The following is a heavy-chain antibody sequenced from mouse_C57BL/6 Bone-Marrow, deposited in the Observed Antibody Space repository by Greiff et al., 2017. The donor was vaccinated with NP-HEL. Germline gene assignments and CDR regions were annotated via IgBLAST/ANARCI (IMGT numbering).Heavy chain of an antibody. CDR1: GYTFTSYG. V-gene: IGHV1-81*01. J-gene: IGHJ3*01. Sequence: QVQLQQSGAELVRPGASVKLSCKASGYTFTSYGISWVKQRPGQGLEWIGKIYPRSGNTYYNEKFKGKATLTADKSSSTAYMQLRSLTSEDSAVYFCARFPASLGGAYWGQGTSVTVSA. CDR3: ARFPASLGGAY. D-gene: IGHD1-1*02. CDR2: IYPRSGNT.